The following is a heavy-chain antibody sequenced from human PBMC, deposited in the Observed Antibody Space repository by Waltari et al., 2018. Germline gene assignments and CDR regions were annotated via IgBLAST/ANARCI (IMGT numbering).Heavy chain of an antibody. V-gene: IGHV1-8*01. CDR2: MNPNNGKT. CDR1: GYTFTDHD. CDR3: ARDGGYCSSTSCRGGWFDP. J-gene: IGHJ5*02. Sequence: QVQLVQSGAEVKGPGASVEVSCKTSGYTFTDHDINWVRQVPGQGLEWVGWMNPNNGKTGCAQKFEGRLTMTRNISMNTAYMELRSLRSDDTAVYYCARDGGYCSSTSCRGGWFDPWGQGTLVTVSS. D-gene: IGHD2-2*01.